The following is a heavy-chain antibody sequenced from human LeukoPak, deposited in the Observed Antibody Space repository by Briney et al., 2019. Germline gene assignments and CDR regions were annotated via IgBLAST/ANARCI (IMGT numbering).Heavy chain of an antibody. V-gene: IGHV3-48*01. D-gene: IGHD4-23*01. CDR2: ISSNSSTI. CDR3: ARVTVG. Sequence: GGSLRLSCAASGFTFSSYSMNWARQAPGKGLEWVAYISSNSSTIYYADSVKGRFTISRDNAKNSLYLQMNSLRAEDTAVYYCARVTVGWGQGTPVTVSS. CDR1: GFTFSSYS. J-gene: IGHJ4*02.